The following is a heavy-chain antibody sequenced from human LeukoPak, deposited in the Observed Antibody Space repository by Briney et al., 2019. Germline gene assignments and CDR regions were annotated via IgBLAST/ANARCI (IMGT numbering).Heavy chain of an antibody. D-gene: IGHD5-12*01. V-gene: IGHV3-30-3*01. CDR1: GFTFSSYA. CDR3: ARASWVASTKYYFDY. Sequence: GRSLRLSCAASGFTFSSYAMHWVRQAPGKGLEWVAVISYDGSNKYYADSVRGRFTISRDNSKNTLYLQMNSLRAEDTAVYYCARASWVASTKYYFDYWGQGTLVTVSS. J-gene: IGHJ4*02. CDR2: ISYDGSNK.